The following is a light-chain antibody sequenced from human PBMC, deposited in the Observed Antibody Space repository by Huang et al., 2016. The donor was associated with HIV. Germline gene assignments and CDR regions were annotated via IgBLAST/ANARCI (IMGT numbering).Light chain of an antibody. Sequence: DIVMTQSPDSLALSLGERAAINCTSSQNILPGSTTKNYLNWYQMKPGQPPKLLMYWASTRESGVPDRFSGSGSGTDFTLTISNLQAEDVAVYYCHQYYTTPLTFGQGTKV. V-gene: IGKV4-1*01. CDR1: QNILPGSTTKNY. CDR2: WAS. CDR3: HQYYTTPLT. J-gene: IGKJ1*01.